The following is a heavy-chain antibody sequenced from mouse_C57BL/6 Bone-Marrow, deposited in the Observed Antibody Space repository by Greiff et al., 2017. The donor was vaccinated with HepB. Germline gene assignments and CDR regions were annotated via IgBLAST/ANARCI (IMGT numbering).Heavy chain of an antibody. CDR1: GYTFTSYW. J-gene: IGHJ2*01. Sequence: VQLQQSGAELVRPGSSVKLSCKASGYTFTSYWMHWVKQRPIQGLEWIGNIDPSDSETHYNQKFKDKATLTVDKSSSTAYMQLSSLTSEDSAVYYCARRVTTVPFFDYWGQGTTLTVSS. D-gene: IGHD1-1*01. V-gene: IGHV1-52*01. CDR2: IDPSDSET. CDR3: ARRVTTVPFFDY.